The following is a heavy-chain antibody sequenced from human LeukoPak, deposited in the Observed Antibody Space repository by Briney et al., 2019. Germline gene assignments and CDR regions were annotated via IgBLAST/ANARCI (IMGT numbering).Heavy chain of an antibody. CDR3: ARRYCSGGSCYSALDY. V-gene: IGHV4-59*01. CDR2: IQYSGST. Sequence: PETLSLTCTVSGGSISSNYWSWIRHPPGQGLEWIGYIQYSGSTNYNPSLKSRVTISVDTSKSQFSLKLSSVTAADTAVYYCARRYCSGGSCYSALDYWGQGTLVTVSS. D-gene: IGHD2-15*01. CDR1: GGSISSNY. J-gene: IGHJ4*02.